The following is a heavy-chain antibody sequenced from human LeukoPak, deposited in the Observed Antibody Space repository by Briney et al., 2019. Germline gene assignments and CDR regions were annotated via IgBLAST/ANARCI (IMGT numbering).Heavy chain of an antibody. CDR3: ARVRTHLTTVNAGYYFDY. D-gene: IGHD4-11*01. CDR1: GGSFSSGSFY. J-gene: IGHJ4*02. CDR2: IYYTGST. Sequence: SETLSLTCTVSGGSFSSGSFYWSWIRQPPGKGLEWFGNIYYTGSTNYNPSLKSGVIVSVDTSKNQFSLKLSSVTAADTAVYYCARVRTHLTTVNAGYYFDYWGQGTLVTVSS. V-gene: IGHV4-61*01.